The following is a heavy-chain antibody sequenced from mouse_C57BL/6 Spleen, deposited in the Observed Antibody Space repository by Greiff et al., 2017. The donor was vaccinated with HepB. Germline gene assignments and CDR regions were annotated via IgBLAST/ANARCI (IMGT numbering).Heavy chain of an antibody. J-gene: IGHJ4*01. CDR1: GYTFTDYY. CDR2: INPKNGGT. D-gene: IGHD3-2*02. CDR3: ASGGQLSPYYAMDY. Sequence: VQLQQSGPELVKPGASVKMSCKASGYTFTDYYMNWVKQSHGKCLEWIGDINPKNGGTSYNQKFKGKATLTVDKSSSTAYMELRSLTSEDSAVYYCASGGQLSPYYAMDYWGQGTSVTVSS. V-gene: IGHV1-26*01.